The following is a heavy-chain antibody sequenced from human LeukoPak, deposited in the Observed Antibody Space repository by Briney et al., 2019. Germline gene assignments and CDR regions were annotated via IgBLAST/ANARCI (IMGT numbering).Heavy chain of an antibody. J-gene: IGHJ4*02. Sequence: GGSLRLSCAASGFTFSSYAMSWVRQAPGKGLEWVSAISGSGGSAYYADSVKGRFTISRDNSKNTLYLQMNSLRAEDTAVYYCAKDYDILTGYPYYFDYWGQGTLVTVSS. D-gene: IGHD3-9*01. CDR3: AKDYDILTGYPYYFDY. CDR1: GFTFSSYA. CDR2: ISGSGGSA. V-gene: IGHV3-23*01.